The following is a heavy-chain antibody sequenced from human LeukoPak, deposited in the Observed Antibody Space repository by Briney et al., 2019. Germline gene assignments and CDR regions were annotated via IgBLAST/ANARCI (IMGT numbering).Heavy chain of an antibody. V-gene: IGHV3-15*01. CDR1: GFTFSNAW. J-gene: IGHJ4*02. CDR2: IKSTSHGGTT. D-gene: IGHD3-22*01. CDR3: TTEMYYYDSSGYEN. Sequence: GGSLRLSCAASGFTFSNAWMSWVRQASEKGLEWVGRIKSTSHGGTTDYAAPVKGRFTISRDDSKNMLYLQMNSLKTEDTAVYYCTTEMYYYDSSGYENWGQGTLVTVSS.